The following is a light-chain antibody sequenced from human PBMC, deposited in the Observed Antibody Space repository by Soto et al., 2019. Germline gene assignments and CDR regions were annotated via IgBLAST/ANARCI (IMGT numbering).Light chain of an antibody. J-gene: IGKJ5*01. V-gene: IGKV1-5*01. CDR2: DAS. CDR3: QQYNTYAT. CDR1: QNIRNL. Sequence: EMQLTEYRYTLYAAVGDSITITCRASQNIRNLLAWYQQKPGKAPKPLIYDASTLKTGVPSRFSGSGSGSEFNFTITGLQPDDFATYFCQQYNTYATFGQGTRLEIK.